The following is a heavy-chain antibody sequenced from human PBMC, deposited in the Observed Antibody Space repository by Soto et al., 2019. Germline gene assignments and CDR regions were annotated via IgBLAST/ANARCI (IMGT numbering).Heavy chain of an antibody. D-gene: IGHD6-19*01. CDR2: ISSSSSYI. CDR1: GFTFSSYS. J-gene: IGHJ3*02. CDR3: ARFLQWLVNHDAFDI. Sequence: PGGSLRLSCAGSGFTFSSYSMNWVRQAPGKGLEWVSSISSSSSYIYYADSVKGRFTISRDNAKNSLYLQMNSLRAEDTAVYYCARFLQWLVNHDAFDIWGQGTMVTVSS. V-gene: IGHV3-21*01.